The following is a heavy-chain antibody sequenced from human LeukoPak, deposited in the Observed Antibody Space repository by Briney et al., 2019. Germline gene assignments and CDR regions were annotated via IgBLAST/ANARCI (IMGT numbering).Heavy chain of an antibody. CDR2: ISAYNGNT. CDR1: GYTFTSYG. Sequence: GASVKVSCKASGYTFTSYGISWVRQAPGQGLEWMGWISAYNGNTNYAQKLQGRVTMTTDTSTSTAYTELRSLRSDDTAVYYCARGRTYYYDSSGPFGAFDIWGQGTMVTVSS. CDR3: ARGRTYYYDSSGPFGAFDI. J-gene: IGHJ3*02. D-gene: IGHD3-22*01. V-gene: IGHV1-18*01.